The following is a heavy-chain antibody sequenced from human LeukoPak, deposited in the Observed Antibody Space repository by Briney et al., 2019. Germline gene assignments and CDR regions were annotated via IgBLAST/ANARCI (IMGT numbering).Heavy chain of an antibody. CDR2: IYYSGST. D-gene: IGHD2-15*01. V-gene: IGHV4-39*01. J-gene: IGHJ4*02. Sequence: ASETLSLTCTVSGGSISSSSYYWGWISQPPGKGMQWSGSIYYSGSTYYNPSLKSRVTISVDTSKNQFSLKLSSVTAADTAVYYCARGSGGSWKYYFDYWGQGTLVTVSS. CDR1: GGSISSSSYY. CDR3: ARGSGGSWKYYFDY.